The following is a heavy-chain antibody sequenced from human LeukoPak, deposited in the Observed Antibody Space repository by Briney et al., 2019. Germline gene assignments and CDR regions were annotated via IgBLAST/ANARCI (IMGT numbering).Heavy chain of an antibody. Sequence: ASVKVSCKASGYTFTDYGLSWVRQAPGQGLEWMGWISGFDARTNYDQKFKGRVFMTTDTSTSTAYMELRSLRSDDTAVYFCARDWVRYSGAFDIWGQGTMVTVSS. CDR3: ARDWVRYSGAFDI. CDR2: ISGFDART. D-gene: IGHD3-9*01. CDR1: GYTFTDYG. J-gene: IGHJ3*02. V-gene: IGHV1-18*01.